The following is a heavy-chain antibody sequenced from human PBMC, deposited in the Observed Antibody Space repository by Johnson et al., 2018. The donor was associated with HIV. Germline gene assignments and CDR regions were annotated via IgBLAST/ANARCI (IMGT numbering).Heavy chain of an antibody. CDR2: IKQDGSEE. Sequence: MLLVESGGGLVQPGGSLRLSCAVSGFSFSRYWMSWVRQAPGKGLEWVANIKQDGSEEYYVDSVKGRFTISRDNSKNTLYLQMNSLRAEDTAVYYCAKGLLIAAAQDAFDIWGQGTMVTVSS. CDR3: AKGLLIAAAQDAFDI. CDR1: GFSFSRYW. V-gene: IGHV3-7*01. J-gene: IGHJ3*02. D-gene: IGHD6-13*01.